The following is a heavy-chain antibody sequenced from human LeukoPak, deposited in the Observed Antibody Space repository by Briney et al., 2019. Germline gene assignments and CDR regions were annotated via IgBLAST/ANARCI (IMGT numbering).Heavy chain of an antibody. V-gene: IGHV4-39*01. CDR1: AGSINNDIYF. CDR3: AAHSWNYGGSY. J-gene: IGHJ4*02. Sequence: SETLSLTCTVSAGSINNDIYFWGWIRQPPGKGLEWIASVYHGDDTYYRPSLKSRVTISKDRSKNRFSLRMTSVTAADTAVYYCAAHSWNYGGSYWGQGTLVTVSS. D-gene: IGHD1-7*01. CDR2: VYHGDDT.